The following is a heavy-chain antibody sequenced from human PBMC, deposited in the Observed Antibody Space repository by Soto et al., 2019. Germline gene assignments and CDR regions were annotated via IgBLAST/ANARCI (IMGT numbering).Heavy chain of an antibody. D-gene: IGHD6-13*01. CDR1: GFTFSSYA. CDR3: ARAKESVSSWNPISYYYGMDV. CDR2: ISYDGSNK. Sequence: QVQLVESGGGVVQPGRSLRLSCAASGFTFSSYAMHWVRQAPGKGLEWVAVISYDGSNKYYADSVKGRFTISRDNSKNTLYLQMNSLRAEDTAVYYCARAKESVSSWNPISYYYGMDVWGQGTTVTVSS. V-gene: IGHV3-30-3*01. J-gene: IGHJ6*02.